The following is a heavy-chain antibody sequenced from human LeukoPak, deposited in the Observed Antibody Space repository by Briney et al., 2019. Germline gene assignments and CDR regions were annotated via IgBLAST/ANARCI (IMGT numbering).Heavy chain of an antibody. J-gene: IGHJ4*02. CDR2: MSSGSRYI. CDR1: GFTFSSYS. CDR3: ARSSSGYSYGYNFDY. D-gene: IGHD5-18*01. V-gene: IGHV3-21*01. Sequence: GGSLRLSCAASGFTFSSYSMTWLRQAPGKGLEWVSSMSSGSRYIYYADSVKGRFTISRDNSRNTLYLQMNSLRAEDTAVYYCARSSSGYSYGYNFDYWGQGTLVTVSS.